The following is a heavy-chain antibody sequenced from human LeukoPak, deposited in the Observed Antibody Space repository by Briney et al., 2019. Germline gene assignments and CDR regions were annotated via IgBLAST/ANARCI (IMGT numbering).Heavy chain of an antibody. CDR2: ISGSGGTA. D-gene: IGHD3-22*01. J-gene: IGHJ4*02. Sequence: GGSLRLSCAASGFTFSIYAMSWVRQAPGKGLEWVSAISGSGGTAYYADSVKGRFTISRDNSKNTLYLQMNSLRAEDTAVYYCARETYYYDSSGYILEDYWGQGTLVTVSS. CDR3: ARETYYYDSSGYILEDY. V-gene: IGHV3-23*01. CDR1: GFTFSIYA.